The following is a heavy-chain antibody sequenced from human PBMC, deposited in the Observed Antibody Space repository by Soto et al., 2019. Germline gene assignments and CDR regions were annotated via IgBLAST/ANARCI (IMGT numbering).Heavy chain of an antibody. CDR2: ISWNSGSI. CDR1: GFTFDDYA. CDR3: AKDFSDIWYYRRDFDY. D-gene: IGHD1-7*01. Sequence: EVQLVESGGGLVQPGRSLRLSCGASGFTFDDYAMHWVRQAPGKGLEWVSGISWNSGSIAYADSVKGRFTISRDNAKNSLYLQMNSLTPEDTALYYCAKDFSDIWYYRRDFDYWGQGTLVTVSS. V-gene: IGHV3-9*01. J-gene: IGHJ4*02.